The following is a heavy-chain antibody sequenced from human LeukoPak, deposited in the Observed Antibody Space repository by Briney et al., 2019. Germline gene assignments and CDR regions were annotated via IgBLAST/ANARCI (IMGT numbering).Heavy chain of an antibody. Sequence: SETLSLTCTVSGGSISSCYWSWIRQPAGKGLKWIGRIYTSGSTNYNPSLKSRVTMSVDTSKNQFSLKLSSVTAADTAVYYCARDFFPYCSSTSCYCNWFDPWGQGTLVTVSS. CDR2: IYTSGST. D-gene: IGHD2-2*01. V-gene: IGHV4-4*07. CDR1: GGSISSCY. J-gene: IGHJ5*02. CDR3: ARDFFPYCSSTSCYCNWFDP.